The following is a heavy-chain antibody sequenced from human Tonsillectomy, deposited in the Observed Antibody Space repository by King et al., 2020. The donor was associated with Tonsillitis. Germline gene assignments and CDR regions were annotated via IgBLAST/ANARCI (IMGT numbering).Heavy chain of an antibody. J-gene: IGHJ5*02. CDR1: GFTFSNYA. Sequence: HVQLVESGGGVVQPGRSLRLSCAASGFTFSNYAIHWVRQAPGKGLEWVAVISYDGSFKFYADSVNGRFTISRDNSKNTLYLQMNSLRAEDTAVYYCARDIKEYHWNDRGGWFDPWGQGTLVTVSS. CDR2: ISYDGSFK. V-gene: IGHV3-30-3*01. CDR3: ARDIKEYHWNDRGGWFDP. D-gene: IGHD1-20*01.